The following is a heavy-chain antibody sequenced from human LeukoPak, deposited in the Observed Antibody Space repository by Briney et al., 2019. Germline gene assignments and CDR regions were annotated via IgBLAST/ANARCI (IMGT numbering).Heavy chain of an antibody. CDR3: ARGRYSSGDY. J-gene: IGHJ4*02. D-gene: IGHD6-19*01. V-gene: IGHV3-74*01. Sequence: PGGSLRLSCAASGFTFSGYWMNWVRQAPGKGLVWVSRISSEGSITGYADSVKGRFTISRDNAKNTLYLQMNSLRAEDTAEYYCARGRYSSGDYWGQGTLVTVSS. CDR2: ISSEGSIT. CDR1: GFTFSGYW.